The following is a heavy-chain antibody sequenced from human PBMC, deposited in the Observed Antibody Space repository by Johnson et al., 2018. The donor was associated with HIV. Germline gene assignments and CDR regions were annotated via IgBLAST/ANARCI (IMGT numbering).Heavy chain of an antibody. D-gene: IGHD6-13*01. CDR1: GFTFSSYG. CDR2: IRYGGSNK. V-gene: IGHV3-30*02. CDR3: AKDERAAAGTCGLDAFDI. J-gene: IGHJ3*02. Sequence: QMLFVESGGGVVQPGGFLRLSCAASGFTFSSYGMHWVRQAPGKGLEWVAFIRYGGSNKYYADSVKGRFTISRGNSKNTLYLQMNSLRAEDTAVYYCAKDERAAAGTCGLDAFDIWGQGTMVTVSS.